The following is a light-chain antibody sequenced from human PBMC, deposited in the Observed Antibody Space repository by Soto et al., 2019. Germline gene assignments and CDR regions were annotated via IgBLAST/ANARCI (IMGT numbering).Light chain of an antibody. CDR3: PQNSSTPVP. V-gene: IGKV1-5*03. Sequence: EIRMTQSPATVSGYVGDRVTITFRASQTISSWLAWYQQKPGKAPKLLIYKASTLKSGVPSRFSGSGSGTQFTLTISTLQPEDFAPYYCPQNSSTPVPFGQVTLLAV. CDR2: KAS. CDR1: QTISSW. J-gene: IGKJ5*01.